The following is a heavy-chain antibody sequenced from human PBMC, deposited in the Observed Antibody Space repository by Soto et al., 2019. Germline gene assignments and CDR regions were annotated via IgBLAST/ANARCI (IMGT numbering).Heavy chain of an antibody. J-gene: IGHJ5*02. CDR3: ARVLGSGLNWLDP. V-gene: IGHV1-8*01. CDR2: MNPNSGNT. CDR1: GYPFTSYD. D-gene: IGHD3-10*01. Sequence: GASVKVSCKASGYPFTSYDINWLRQATGQGLEWMGWMNPNSGNTGYAQKFQGRVTMTRNTSISTPYMELSSLRAEDTAVHYCARVLGSGLNWLDPWGQGTLVTVSS.